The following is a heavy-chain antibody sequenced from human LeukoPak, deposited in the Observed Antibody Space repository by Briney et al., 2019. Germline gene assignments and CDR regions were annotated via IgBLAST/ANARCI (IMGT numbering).Heavy chain of an antibody. Sequence: GGSLRLSCAASGFTFSSYAMTWVRQAPGKGLEWVSTFRSSGGSTYYADSVKGWLTISRDSSKNTLFLQMNSLRAEDTAVYYCAKYCSGGNCYSGLYWGQGTLVTVSS. CDR3: AKYCSGGNCYSGLY. J-gene: IGHJ4*02. CDR2: FRSSGGST. CDR1: GFTFSSYA. D-gene: IGHD2-15*01. V-gene: IGHV3-23*01.